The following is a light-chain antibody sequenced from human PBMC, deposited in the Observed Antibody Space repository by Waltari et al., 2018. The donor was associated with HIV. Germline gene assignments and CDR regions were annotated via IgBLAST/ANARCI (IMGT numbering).Light chain of an antibody. J-gene: IGLJ1*01. CDR2: NND. Sequence: QSVLTQPPSASGTPGQRVTISCSGGSSNIGSNTVNWFQPLPGTAPKLLIYNNDPRPSGVPDRFSGSKSGTSASLAISGLQSEDEADYYCAAWDDSLNGYVFGTGTKVTVL. V-gene: IGLV1-44*01. CDR3: AAWDDSLNGYV. CDR1: SSNIGSNT.